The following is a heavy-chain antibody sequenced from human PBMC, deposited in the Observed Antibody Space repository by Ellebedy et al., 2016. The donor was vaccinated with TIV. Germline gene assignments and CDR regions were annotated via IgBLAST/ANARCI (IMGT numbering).Heavy chain of an antibody. Sequence: ASVKVSXKASGYTFTGYYIHWVRQAPGQGLEWMGWINPKSGGTNYAQKFQGRVTMTRDTSISTAYMELSRLRSDDTAVYYCARYDSSDYYLGLDYWGQGTLVTVSS. CDR1: GYTFTGYY. CDR3: ARYDSSDYYLGLDY. D-gene: IGHD3-22*01. J-gene: IGHJ4*02. V-gene: IGHV1-2*02. CDR2: INPKSGGT.